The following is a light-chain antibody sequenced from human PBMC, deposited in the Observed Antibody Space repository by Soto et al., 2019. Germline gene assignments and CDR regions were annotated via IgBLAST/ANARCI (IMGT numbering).Light chain of an antibody. V-gene: IGKV3-11*01. CDR1: QYINTR. CDR2: QTS. J-gene: IGKJ1*01. CDR3: HQRQSRPRT. Sequence: EIVLTQSPATLSSFTGDRVTLSCRASQYINTRLAWYQHRPGQAPRLLIYQTSISSAGIPARFSASGSGTDFTPTIIDVQPEDFAAYYCHQRQSRPRTFGQGTKVDIK.